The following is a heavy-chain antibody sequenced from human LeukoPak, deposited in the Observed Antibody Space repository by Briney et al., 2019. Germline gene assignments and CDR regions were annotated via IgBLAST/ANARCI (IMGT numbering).Heavy chain of an antibody. CDR1: GYSISIGYF. CDR2: IYHRGTT. D-gene: IGHD3-22*01. V-gene: IGHV4-38-2*01. Sequence: PSETLSLTCVVSGYSISIGYFWGWIRQPPGNGLEWIGSIYHRGTTYYNPSLKSRVTISLDTSKNQFSLDLSSVTAADTAVYYCARAGSGYPDYWGQGTLVTVSS. CDR3: ARAGSGYPDY. J-gene: IGHJ4*02.